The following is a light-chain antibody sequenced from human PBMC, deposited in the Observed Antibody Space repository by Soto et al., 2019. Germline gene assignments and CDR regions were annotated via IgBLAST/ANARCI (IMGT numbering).Light chain of an antibody. Sequence: IVLTQSPGTLSLSPGERATLSCRASQSISSSYLAWYQQKPGQAPRLLIYGASNRATAIPDRFSGSGSGTDFTLTISSLEPEDFAVYYCQQRSNWPPITFGQGTRLEN. CDR3: QQRSNWPPIT. V-gene: IGKV3D-20*02. CDR2: GAS. CDR1: QSISSSY. J-gene: IGKJ5*01.